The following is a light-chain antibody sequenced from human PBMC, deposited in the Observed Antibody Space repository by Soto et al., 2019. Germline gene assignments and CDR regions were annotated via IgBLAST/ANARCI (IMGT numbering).Light chain of an antibody. CDR1: QSVSSSS. CDR2: GAS. Sequence: EIVLTQPPGTLSLSPGARATLSCRSSQSVSSSSLAWYQQQPGQAPRLLIYGASSRATGIPDRFSGSGSGTDFTLTISRLEPEDVSVYYCQQYGSSPPWTFGQGTKVDIK. J-gene: IGKJ1*01. CDR3: QQYGSSPPWT. V-gene: IGKV3-20*01.